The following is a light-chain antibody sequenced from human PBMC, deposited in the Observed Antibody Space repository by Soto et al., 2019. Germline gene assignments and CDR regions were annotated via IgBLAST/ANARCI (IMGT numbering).Light chain of an antibody. J-gene: IGLJ3*02. CDR2: GNS. CDR1: SSNIGAGYD. Sequence: QSVLTQPPSVSGAPGQRVTISCTGSSSNIGAGYDVHWYQQLPGTAPKLLIYGNSNRPSGVPDRFSGSKSGTSASLAITGLQAEDEADYYCQSYDSSREVFGGGTKLNVL. CDR3: QSYDSSREV. V-gene: IGLV1-40*01.